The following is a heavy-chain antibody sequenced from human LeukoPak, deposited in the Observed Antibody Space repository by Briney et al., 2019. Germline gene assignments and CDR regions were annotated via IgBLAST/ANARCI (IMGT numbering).Heavy chain of an antibody. CDR1: GFTFSSYE. J-gene: IGHJ6*03. V-gene: IGHV3-48*03. CDR2: ISSSGSTI. Sequence: PGGSLRLSCAASGFTFSSYEMNWVRQAPGKGLEWVSYISSSGSTIYYADSVKGRFTISRDNSKNTLYLQMNNLRADDSAVYYCARGARLTMVRGVIRYYYMDVWGKGTTVTISS. D-gene: IGHD3-10*01. CDR3: ARGARLTMVRGVIRYYYMDV.